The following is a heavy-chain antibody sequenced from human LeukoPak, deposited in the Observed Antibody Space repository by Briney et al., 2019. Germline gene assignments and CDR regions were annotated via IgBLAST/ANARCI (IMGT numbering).Heavy chain of an antibody. CDR3: ARDAEAKSDY. CDR1: GFTVSSNY. V-gene: IGHV3-53*01. Sequence: GGSLRLSCAASGFTVSSNYMSWVRQAPGKGLEWVSVIYSGGSTYYADSVKGRFTIFRDNSKNTLYLQMNSLRAEDTAVYYCARDAEAKSDYWGQGTLVTVSS. D-gene: IGHD1-14*01. J-gene: IGHJ4*02. CDR2: IYSGGST.